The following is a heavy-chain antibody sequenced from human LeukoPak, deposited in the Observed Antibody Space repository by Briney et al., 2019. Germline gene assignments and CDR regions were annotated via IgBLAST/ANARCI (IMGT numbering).Heavy chain of an antibody. J-gene: IGHJ3*02. CDR2: IYYSGST. Sequence: SETLSLTCTVSGGSISSYYWSWIRQPPGKGLEWIGYIYYSGSTNYNPSLKSRVTISVDTSKNQFSLKLSSVTAADTAVYYCARGMQRGDIVVVPAAMGVGAFDIWGQGTMVTVSS. V-gene: IGHV4-59*01. CDR1: GGSISSYY. CDR3: ARGMQRGDIVVVPAAMGVGAFDI. D-gene: IGHD2-2*01.